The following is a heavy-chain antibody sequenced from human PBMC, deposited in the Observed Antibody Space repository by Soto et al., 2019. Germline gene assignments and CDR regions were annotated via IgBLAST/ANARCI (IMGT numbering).Heavy chain of an antibody. CDR2: FYPGDSTS. CDR1: GYSFISYW. J-gene: IGHJ3*02. V-gene: IGHV5-51*01. CDR3: ARIIGYCRNNDCSWTFDI. Sequence: GESLKISCKTSGYSFISYWVAWVRQLPGKGLEWMGTFYPGDSTSTYSPSFQGQVTISVDKSISTAYLQLSSLKASDTAMYYCARIIGYCRNNDCSWTFDIWGQGKMVTVSS. D-gene: IGHD2-15*01.